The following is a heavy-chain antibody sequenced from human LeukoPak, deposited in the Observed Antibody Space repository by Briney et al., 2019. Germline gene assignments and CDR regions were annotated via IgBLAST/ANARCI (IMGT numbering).Heavy chain of an antibody. Sequence: GESLKISCEISGYKLTNNWIGWVRQVPGKGLEWMGIIYPGDSDTRYSPSFQGQVTISADKSISTAYLQWSSLKASDTAMYYCARLPSSSWYGSDYYYYMDVWGKGTTVTVSS. J-gene: IGHJ6*03. V-gene: IGHV5-51*01. CDR2: IYPGDSDT. CDR1: GYKLTNNW. D-gene: IGHD6-13*01. CDR3: ARLPSSSWYGSDYYYYMDV.